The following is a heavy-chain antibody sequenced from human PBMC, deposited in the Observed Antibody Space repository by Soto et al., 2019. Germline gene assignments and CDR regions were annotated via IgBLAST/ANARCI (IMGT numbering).Heavy chain of an antibody. V-gene: IGHV3-23*01. CDR3: AKDRYGDYGGIDY. CDR1: GFTFSTYA. J-gene: IGHJ4*02. CDR2: ITGSGGST. Sequence: EVQLLESGGGLVQPGGSLRLSCAASGFTFSTYAMIWVRQAPGKGLEWVSVITGSGGSTYYADSVTGRFTISRDTSKNTLFLQMNSLRAEDTAVYYCAKDRYGDYGGIDYWGQGTMVTDSS. D-gene: IGHD4-17*01.